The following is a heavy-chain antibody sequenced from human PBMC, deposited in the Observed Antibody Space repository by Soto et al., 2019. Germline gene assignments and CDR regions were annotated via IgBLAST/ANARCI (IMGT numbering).Heavy chain of an antibody. D-gene: IGHD6-19*01. V-gene: IGHV1-69*08. J-gene: IGHJ4*02. CDR1: GGTFSSYT. CDR3: ARDGGGSSGSAGGDY. CDR2: IIPILGIA. Sequence: QVQLVQSGAEVKKPGSSVKVSCKASGGTFSSYTISWVRQAPGQGLEWMGRIIPILGIANYAQKFQGRVTITADKSTSTAYMELSSLRSEDTAVYYCARDGGGSSGSAGGDYWGQGTLVTVSS.